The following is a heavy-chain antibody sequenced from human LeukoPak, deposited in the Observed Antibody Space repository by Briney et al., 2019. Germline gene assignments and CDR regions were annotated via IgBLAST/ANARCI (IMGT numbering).Heavy chain of an antibody. J-gene: IGHJ4*02. V-gene: IGHV4-59*08. D-gene: IGHD6-13*01. CDR3: ASQVHWAAALDS. CDR1: SGSIRSYY. Sequence: SETLSLTCNVSSGSIRSYYWRWIRQPPGRGLEWIGYIFHTGTATYNPSLKSRFTMSVDTSKNQFSLKVTSVTAADTAVYYCASQVHWAAALDSWGQGTLVSVSS. CDR2: IFHTGTA.